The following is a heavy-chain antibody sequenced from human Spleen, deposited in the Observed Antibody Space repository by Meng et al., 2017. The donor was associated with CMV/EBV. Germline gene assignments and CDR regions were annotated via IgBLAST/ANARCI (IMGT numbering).Heavy chain of an antibody. Sequence: ASVKVSCKASGYTFTSYDINWVRQATGQGLEWMGRMNPNSGNTGYAQKFQGRVTITRNTSISTAYMELSSLRSEDTAVYYCARGRSVPAAPFDPWGQGTLVTVSS. CDR3: ARGRSVPAAPFDP. D-gene: IGHD2-2*01. V-gene: IGHV1-8*03. CDR1: GYTFTSYD. CDR2: MNPNSGNT. J-gene: IGHJ5*02.